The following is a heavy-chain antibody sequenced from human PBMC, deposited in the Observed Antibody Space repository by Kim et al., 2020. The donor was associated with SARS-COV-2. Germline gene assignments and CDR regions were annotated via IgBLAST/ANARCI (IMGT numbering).Heavy chain of an antibody. CDR3: AKDIGLYSSGWSDSYYYYGMDV. J-gene: IGHJ6*02. V-gene: IGHV3-9*01. CDR1: GFTFDDYA. D-gene: IGHD6-19*01. Sequence: GGSLRLSCAASGFTFDDYAMHWVRQAPGKGLEWVSGISWNSGSIGYADSVKGRFTISRDNAKNSLYLQMNSLRAEDTALYYCAKDIGLYSSGWSDSYYYYGMDVWGQGTTVTVSS. CDR2: ISWNSGSI.